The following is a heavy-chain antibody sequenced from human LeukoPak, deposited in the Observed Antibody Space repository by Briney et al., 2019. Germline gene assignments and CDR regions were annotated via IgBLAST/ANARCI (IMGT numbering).Heavy chain of an antibody. Sequence: PGGSLRLSCAASGFTFSSYGMHWVRQAPGKGLEWVAVISYDGSNKYYADSVKGRFTISRDNSKNTLYLQMDSLRAKDTAVYYCANAPPYYYDSSGFHVGDYWGQGTLVTVSS. CDR1: GFTFSSYG. CDR2: ISYDGSNK. D-gene: IGHD3-22*01. CDR3: ANAPPYYYDSSGFHVGDY. V-gene: IGHV3-30*18. J-gene: IGHJ4*02.